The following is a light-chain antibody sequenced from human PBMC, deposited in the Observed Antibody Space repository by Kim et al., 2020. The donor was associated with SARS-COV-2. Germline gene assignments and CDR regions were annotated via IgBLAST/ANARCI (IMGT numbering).Light chain of an antibody. CDR3: QVWDSSSDHPYWV. CDR2: YDS. J-gene: IGLJ3*02. CDR1: NIGSKS. Sequence: SYELTQPPSVSVAPGKTARITCGGNNIGSKSVHWYQQKPGQAPVLVIYYDSDRPSGIPERFSGSNSGNTATLTINRVEAGDETDYYCQVWDSSSDHPYWVFGGGTQLTVL. V-gene: IGLV3-21*04.